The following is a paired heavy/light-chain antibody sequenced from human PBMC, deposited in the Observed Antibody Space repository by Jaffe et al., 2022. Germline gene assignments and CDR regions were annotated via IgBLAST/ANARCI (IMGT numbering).Light chain of an antibody. CDR2: DVS. CDR3: NSYTSSTFVV. Sequence: QSALTQPASVSGSPGQSITISCTGTSSDVGGYNYVSWYQQHPGKAPKLMIYDVSNRPSGVSNRFSGSKSGNTASLTISGLQAEDEADYYCNSYTSSTFVVFGGGTKLTVL. J-gene: IGLJ2*01. CDR1: SSDVGGYNY. V-gene: IGLV2-14*03.
Heavy chain of an antibody. CDR3: AKDLRPLGYCSSTSCYGAGTWDS. CDR2: ISYDGSNK. CDR1: GFTFRSYG. D-gene: IGHD2-2*01. J-gene: IGHJ4*02. Sequence: QVQLVESGGGVVQPGRSLRLSCAASGFTFRSYGMHWVRQAPGKGLEWVAVISYDGSNKYYADSVRGRFTISRDNSKNTLYLQMNSLRAEDTTVYYCAKDLRPLGYCSSTSCYGAGTWDSWGQGTLVTVSS. V-gene: IGHV3-30*18.